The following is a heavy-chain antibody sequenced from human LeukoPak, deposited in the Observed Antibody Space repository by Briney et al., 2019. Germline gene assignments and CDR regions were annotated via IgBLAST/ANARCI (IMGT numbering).Heavy chain of an antibody. J-gene: IGHJ4*02. V-gene: IGHV1-18*01. CDR3: ARVEEVRGGITSFDY. CDR2: ISAYNGNT. D-gene: IGHD3-10*01. Sequence: ASVMVSCKASGYTFTTYGISWVRQAPGQGLEWMGWISAYNGNTNYAQKLQGRVTVTTDTSTSTAYMELRSLTSDDTAVYYCARVEEVRGGITSFDYWGQGTLVTVSS. CDR1: GYTFTTYG.